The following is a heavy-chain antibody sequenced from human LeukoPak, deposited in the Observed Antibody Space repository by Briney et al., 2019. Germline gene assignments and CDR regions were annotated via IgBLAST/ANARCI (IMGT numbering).Heavy chain of an antibody. D-gene: IGHD5-12*01. J-gene: IGHJ4*02. Sequence: SETLSLTCAVYGGSLSGYYWSWIRQPPGKGLEWIGEINHSGSTNYNPSLKSRVTISVDTSKNQFSLKLSSVTAADTAVYYCARGLYSGYPYWGQGTLVTVSS. CDR3: ARGLYSGYPY. V-gene: IGHV4-34*01. CDR1: GGSLSGYY. CDR2: INHSGST.